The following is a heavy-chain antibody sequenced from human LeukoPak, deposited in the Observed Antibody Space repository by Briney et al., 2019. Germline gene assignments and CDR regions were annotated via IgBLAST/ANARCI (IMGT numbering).Heavy chain of an antibody. CDR3: AKDGTYCSSTSCPGAYYYYYGMDV. CDR1: GFTVTGNY. V-gene: IGHV3-53*01. J-gene: IGHJ6*02. D-gene: IGHD2-2*01. Sequence: PGGSLRLSCAASGFTVTGNYMSWARQAPGKGLEWVSVIYSGGGTYYADSVKGRFTISRDNSKNTLYLQMNNLRAEDTAVYYCAKDGTYCSSTSCPGAYYYYYGMDVWGQGTTVTVSS. CDR2: IYSGGGT.